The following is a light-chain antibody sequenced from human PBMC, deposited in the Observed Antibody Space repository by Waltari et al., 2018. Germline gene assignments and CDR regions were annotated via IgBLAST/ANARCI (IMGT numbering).Light chain of an antibody. CDR1: TSNIGAGNA. CDR3: QSYDSSLSGWV. J-gene: IGLJ3*02. V-gene: IGLV1-40*01. CDR2: GNS. Sequence: QSVLTPPPSVSGAPGHRVTIPSTGGTSNIGAGNAVHWYQQLPGTAPKLPIYGNSNRPSGVPDRFSGSKSGTSASLAITGLQAEDEADYYCQSYDSSLSGWVFGGGTKLTVL.